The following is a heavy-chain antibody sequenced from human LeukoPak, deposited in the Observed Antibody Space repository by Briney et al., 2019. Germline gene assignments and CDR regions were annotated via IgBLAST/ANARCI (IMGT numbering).Heavy chain of an antibody. Sequence: SETLSLTCAVYGGSFSGYYWSWIRQPPGKGLEWIGEINHSGSTNYNPSLKSRVTISVDTSKNQFSLKLSSVTAADTAVYYCAPRAAAGTMVRGFQPWGQGTLVTVSS. V-gene: IGHV4-34*01. D-gene: IGHD3-10*01. CDR1: GGSFSGYY. CDR2: INHSGST. J-gene: IGHJ5*02. CDR3: APRAAAGTMVRGFQP.